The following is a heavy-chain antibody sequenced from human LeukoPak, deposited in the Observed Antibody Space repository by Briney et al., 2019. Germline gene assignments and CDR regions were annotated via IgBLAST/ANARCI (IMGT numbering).Heavy chain of an antibody. Sequence: GGSLRLSCSASGFTFSSHAMHWVRQAPGKGLEYVSAINSNGDSTYYPDSVRGRFTISRDNSKNTLYLQMSSLRPEDTAVYYCVKDHYSTTLWPDYWGQGTLVTVSS. CDR1: GFTFSSHA. CDR2: INSNGDST. D-gene: IGHD2-2*01. V-gene: IGHV3-64D*09. J-gene: IGHJ4*02. CDR3: VKDHYSTTLWPDY.